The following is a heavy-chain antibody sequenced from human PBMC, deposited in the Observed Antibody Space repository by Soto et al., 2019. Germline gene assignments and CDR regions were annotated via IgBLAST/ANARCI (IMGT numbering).Heavy chain of an antibody. D-gene: IGHD6-6*01. CDR3: AKGSSVVHHMAV. CDR2: VSASAIET. V-gene: IGHV3-23*01. Sequence: GGSLRLSCAGYGFTFSDYAMTWVRQAPGRGLEWVSFVSASAIETYSADSVRGRFTISRDNSKNRLFLQMNDLRGEDTAVYYCAKGSSVVHHMAVWGRGTTVTSP. CDR1: GFTFSDYA. J-gene: IGHJ6*03.